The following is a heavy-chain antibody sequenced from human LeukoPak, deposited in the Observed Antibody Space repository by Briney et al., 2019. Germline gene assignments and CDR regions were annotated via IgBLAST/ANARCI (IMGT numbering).Heavy chain of an antibody. V-gene: IGHV1-46*01. CDR1: VYTLTSYY. J-gene: IGHJ6*03. Sequence: ASVKVSCKASVYTLTSYYTHWVPQAPGQGREWLGRINPSGGSTDYAPRFQGRVTMTRDMSTSTVYMELSSLRSEDTAVYYCARGGRAQLVFPYYYYLDVWGKGTTVTVSS. CDR2: INPSGGST. CDR3: ARGGRAQLVFPYYYYLDV. D-gene: IGHD6-6*01.